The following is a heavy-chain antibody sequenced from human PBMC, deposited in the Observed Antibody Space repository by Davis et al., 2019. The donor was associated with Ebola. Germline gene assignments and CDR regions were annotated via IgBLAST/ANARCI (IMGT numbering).Heavy chain of an antibody. CDR1: GGTFSSYA. D-gene: IGHD2-2*01. V-gene: IGHV1-69*13. CDR3: ARDHGIVVVPAGGWFDP. CDR2: IIPIFGTA. J-gene: IGHJ5*02. Sequence: SVKVSCKASGGTFSSYAISRVRQAPGQGLEWMGGIIPIFGTANYAQKFQGRVTITADESTSTAYMELSSLRSEDTAVYYCARDHGIVVVPAGGWFDPWGQGTLVTVSS.